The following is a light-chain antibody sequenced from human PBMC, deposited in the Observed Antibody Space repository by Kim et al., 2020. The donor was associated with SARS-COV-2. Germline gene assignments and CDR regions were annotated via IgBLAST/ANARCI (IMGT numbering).Light chain of an antibody. V-gene: IGKV1-39*01. Sequence: ASVGDRVTVTCRASQNINNFLNWYQQKPGKAPEVLTYAASNLQSGVPSRFSGSGSGTDFTLTINSLQPEDFATYYCQQSYNTPRTFGQGTKVDIK. CDR1: QNINNF. CDR2: AAS. CDR3: QQSYNTPRT. J-gene: IGKJ1*01.